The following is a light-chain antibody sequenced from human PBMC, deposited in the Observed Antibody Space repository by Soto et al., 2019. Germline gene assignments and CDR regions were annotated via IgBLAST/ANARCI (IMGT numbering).Light chain of an antibody. CDR2: LNSDGSH. CDR1: SGHSTYA. J-gene: IGLJ3*02. CDR3: QTWGTGIRV. V-gene: IGLV4-69*01. Sequence: QLVLTQSPSASASLGASVKFTCTLSSGHSTYAIAWHQLQPEKGPRYLMTLNSDGSHSRGDGIPDRFSGSSSGAERYLTISSLQSEDEADYYCQTWGTGIRVFGGGTKVTVL.